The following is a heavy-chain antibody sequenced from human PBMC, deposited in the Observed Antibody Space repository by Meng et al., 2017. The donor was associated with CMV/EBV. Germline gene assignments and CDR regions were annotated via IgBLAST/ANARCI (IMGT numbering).Heavy chain of an antibody. CDR3: AKWGHSGYDP. Sequence: SCKASGYTFTSYYMHWVRQAPGKGLEWVSAISGSGGSTHYADSVKGRFTISRDNSKNTLYLQMNSLRAEDTAVYYCAKWGHSGYDPWGQGTLVTVSS. V-gene: IGHV3-23*01. CDR1: GYTFTSYY. CDR2: ISGSGGST. D-gene: IGHD5-12*01. J-gene: IGHJ5*02.